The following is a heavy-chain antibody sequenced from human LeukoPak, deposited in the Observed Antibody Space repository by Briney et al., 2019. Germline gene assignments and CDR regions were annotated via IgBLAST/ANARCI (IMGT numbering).Heavy chain of an antibody. V-gene: IGHV3-30*04. J-gene: IGHJ4*02. CDR3: VRGNYYGSSGFDVSGY. CDR1: GFTFSTYA. D-gene: IGHD3-22*01. CDR2: ISYDGYNK. Sequence: GGTLRLTCAASGFTFSTYAMHWVRQAPDQGLEWVAFISYDGYNKYYADSVKGRFTISRDNSNDTLHLQVNSLRAEDTALYYGVRGNYYGSSGFDVSGYWGQGTPVTVSS.